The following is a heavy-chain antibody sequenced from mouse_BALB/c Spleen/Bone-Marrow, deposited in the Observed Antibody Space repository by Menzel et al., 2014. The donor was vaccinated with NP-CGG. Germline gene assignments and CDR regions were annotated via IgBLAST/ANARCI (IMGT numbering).Heavy chain of an antibody. D-gene: IGHD2-4*01. Sequence: VQLQQSGAELVKPGASVKMSCKASAYTFTSYWMHWVKQWPGQGLEWIGVIGPSDSYTSYNQKFKGEATLTVDPSSSTAFMQLSSLTSEDSAVYYCTRGDYDLYLDVWGAGTTGTVSS. J-gene: IGHJ1*01. CDR3: TRGDYDLYLDV. CDR1: AYTFTSYW. CDR2: IGPSDSYT. V-gene: IGHV1S127*01.